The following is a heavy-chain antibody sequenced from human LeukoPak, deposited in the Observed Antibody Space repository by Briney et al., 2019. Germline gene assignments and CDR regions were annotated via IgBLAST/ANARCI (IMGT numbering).Heavy chain of an antibody. CDR2: ISAYNGNT. D-gene: IGHD3-22*01. Sequence: ASVKVSCKPSVYTSTSYVISWVRQAPGQGLEWMGWISAYNGNTNYAQKLQGRVTMTTDTSTSTAYMELRSLRSDDTAVYYCARDGYDRSGYHRGFDYWGQGTLVTVSS. V-gene: IGHV1-18*01. J-gene: IGHJ4*02. CDR3: ARDGYDRSGYHRGFDY. CDR1: VYTSTSYV.